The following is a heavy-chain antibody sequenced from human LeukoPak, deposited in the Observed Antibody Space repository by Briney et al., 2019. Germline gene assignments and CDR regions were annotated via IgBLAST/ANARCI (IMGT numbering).Heavy chain of an antibody. CDR1: GGSISSSSYY. J-gene: IGHJ4*02. CDR3: ARTHCEGDCFSAIRY. CDR2: IYYSGST. D-gene: IGHD2-21*02. V-gene: IGHV4-39*07. Sequence: SETLSLTCTVSGGSISSSSYYWGWIRQPPGKGLEWIGSIYYSGSTYYNPSLKSRVTISVDTSKNQFSLKLSSVTAADTAVYFCARTHCEGDCFSAIRYWGQGTPVTVSS.